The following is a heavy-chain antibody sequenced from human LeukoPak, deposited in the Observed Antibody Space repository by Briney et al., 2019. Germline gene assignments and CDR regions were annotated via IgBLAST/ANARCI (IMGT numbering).Heavy chain of an antibody. CDR3: AKVALYGDKRTTFDY. CDR1: GFTFSSYA. D-gene: IGHD4-17*01. J-gene: IGHJ4*02. V-gene: IGHV3-23*01. CDR2: ISGSGGST. Sequence: PGGSLRLSCAASGFTFSSYAMSWVRQAPGKGLEWVSAISGSGGSTYYADSVKGRFAISRDNSKNTLYLQMNSLRAEDTAVYYCAKVALYGDKRTTFDYWGQGTLVTVSS.